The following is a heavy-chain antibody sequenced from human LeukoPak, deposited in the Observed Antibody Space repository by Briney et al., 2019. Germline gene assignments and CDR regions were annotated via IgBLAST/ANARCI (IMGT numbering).Heavy chain of an antibody. CDR1: GFTFSSHA. D-gene: IGHD1-7*01. J-gene: IGHJ4*02. Sequence: PGGSLRLSCAASGFTFSSHAMSWVRQAPGKGLEWVSAISGVSGDTYDADSVKGRFTISRDNSKNTLYLQMDSLRAEDTALYYCARSLSGTSSNEWGQGTLVTVSS. CDR2: ISGVSGDT. CDR3: ARSLSGTSSNE. V-gene: IGHV3-23*01.